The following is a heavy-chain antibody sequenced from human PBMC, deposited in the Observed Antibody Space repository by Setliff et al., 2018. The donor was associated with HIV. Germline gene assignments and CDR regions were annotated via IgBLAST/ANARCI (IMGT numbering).Heavy chain of an antibody. D-gene: IGHD1-26*01. CDR3: ARGRHSGTYEAFDI. Sequence: ASVKVSCKASGYTFTDYYIHWVRQAPGQGLEWMGWIQTNSGGTKSAQKFQGRVTMTRDTSISTAYMELNSLTSDDTAVYYCARGRHSGTYEAFDIWGPGTMVTVSS. J-gene: IGHJ3*02. V-gene: IGHV1-2*02. CDR2: IQTNSGGT. CDR1: GYTFTDYY.